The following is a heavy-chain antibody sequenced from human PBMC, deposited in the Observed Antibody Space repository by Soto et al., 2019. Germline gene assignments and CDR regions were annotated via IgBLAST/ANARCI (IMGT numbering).Heavy chain of an antibody. J-gene: IGHJ4*02. CDR1: GFPFSNFA. Sequence: GSLRLSCAASGFPFSNFAMGWVRQAPGKGLEWVATFFGGGNDPYYADSVKGRLTISRDNSKNTLFLQMDSLRAEDTAVYYCAKMRAMQIWEYHFDYWGQGTLVTVSS. CDR2: FFGGGNDP. D-gene: IGHD1-26*01. V-gene: IGHV3-23*01. CDR3: AKMRAMQIWEYHFDY.